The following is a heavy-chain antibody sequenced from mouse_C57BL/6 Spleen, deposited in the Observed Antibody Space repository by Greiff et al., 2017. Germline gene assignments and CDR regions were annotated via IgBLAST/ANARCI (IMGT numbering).Heavy chain of an antibody. V-gene: IGHV1-15*01. Sequence: QVQLQQSGAELVRPGASVTLSCKASGYTFTDYEMHWVKQTPVHGLEWIGAIDPETGGPAYNQKFKGKAILTADKSSSTAYMELRSLTSVDSAVYYCTRTLHYYGSSYEGVWFAYWGQGTLVTVSA. J-gene: IGHJ3*01. D-gene: IGHD1-1*01. CDR1: GYTFTDYE. CDR3: TRTLHYYGSSYEGVWFAY. CDR2: IDPETGGP.